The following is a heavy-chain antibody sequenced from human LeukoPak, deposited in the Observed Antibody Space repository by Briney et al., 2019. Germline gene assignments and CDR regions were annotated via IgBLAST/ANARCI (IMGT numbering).Heavy chain of an antibody. Sequence: SVKVSCKASGGTFSSYAISWVRQAPGQGLEWMGRIIPIFGTANYAQKFQGRVTITTDESTSTAYMELSSLRSEDTAVYYCARDQGERYYDSSGYFDYWGQGTVVTVSS. J-gene: IGHJ4*02. CDR2: IIPIFGTA. CDR3: ARDQGERYYDSSGYFDY. D-gene: IGHD3-22*01. CDR1: GGTFSSYA. V-gene: IGHV1-69*05.